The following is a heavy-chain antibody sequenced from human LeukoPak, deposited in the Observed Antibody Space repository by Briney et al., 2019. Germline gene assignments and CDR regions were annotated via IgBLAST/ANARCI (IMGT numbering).Heavy chain of an antibody. Sequence: PGGSLRLSCAASGFTFSSYAMSWVRQAPGKGLEWVAVIWYDGSNKYYADSVKGRFTISRDNSKNTLYLQMNSLRAEDTAVYYCARESSEWELLGWDYWGQGTLVTVSS. CDR2: IWYDGSNK. D-gene: IGHD1-26*01. CDR3: ARESSEWELLGWDY. CDR1: GFTFSSYA. J-gene: IGHJ4*02. V-gene: IGHV3-33*08.